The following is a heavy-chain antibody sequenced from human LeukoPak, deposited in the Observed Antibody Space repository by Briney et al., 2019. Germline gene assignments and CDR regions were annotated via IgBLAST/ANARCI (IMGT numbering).Heavy chain of an antibody. V-gene: IGHV3-23*01. Sequence: GGSLRLSCAASEFTFSSYAMQWVRQAPGKGLEWVSGISGSGGSTYYADSVKGRFTISRDNSKNTLYLQMNSLRAEDTAVYYCAREVKKGITAAGSRDYWGQGTLVTVSS. CDR2: ISGSGGST. CDR3: AREVKKGITAAGSRDY. J-gene: IGHJ4*02. D-gene: IGHD6-13*01. CDR1: EFTFSSYA.